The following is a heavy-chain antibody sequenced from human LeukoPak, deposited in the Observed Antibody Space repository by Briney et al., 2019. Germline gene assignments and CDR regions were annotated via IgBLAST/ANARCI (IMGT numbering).Heavy chain of an antibody. CDR2: IQYDGSKK. D-gene: IGHD3-3*01. CDR3: ARVRDGRITIFGVAVGGDYYYYMDV. CDR1: GSTFSSNG. V-gene: IGHV3-30*02. J-gene: IGHJ6*03. Sequence: GGSLRLSCVASGSTFSSNGMHWVRQAPGKGLEWVTFIQYDGSKKYYADSVKGRFTISRDNSKNSLYLQMNSLRAEDTALYYCARVRDGRITIFGVAVGGDYYYYMDVWGKGTTVTVSS.